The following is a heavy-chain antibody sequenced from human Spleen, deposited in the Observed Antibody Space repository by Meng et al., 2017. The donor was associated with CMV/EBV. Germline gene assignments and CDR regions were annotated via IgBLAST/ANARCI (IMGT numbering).Heavy chain of an antibody. CDR1: GFTFSSYS. V-gene: IGHV3-48*04. CDR2: ISSSSSTI. Sequence: GESLKISCAASGFTFSSYSMNWVRQAPGKGLEWVSYISSSSSTIYYADSVKGRFIISRDNAKNSLYLQMNSLRAEDTAVYYCARRVWTVVPAAKPNWFDPWGQGTLVTVSS. D-gene: IGHD2-2*01. J-gene: IGHJ5*02. CDR3: ARRVWTVVPAAKPNWFDP.